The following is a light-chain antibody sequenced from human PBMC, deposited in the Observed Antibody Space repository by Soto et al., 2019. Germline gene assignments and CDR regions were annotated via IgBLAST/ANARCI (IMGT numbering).Light chain of an antibody. CDR1: SSDVGGYKY. Sequence: QSALTQPASVSGSPGQSITISCTGTSSDVGGYKYVSWYQQHPGKAPKVMIYEVSNRPSGVSNRFSGSKSGNTASLTISGLQAEDEAEYYCSSYAGSTTFVLFGGGTQLTVL. CDR3: SSYAGSTTFVL. J-gene: IGLJ2*01. V-gene: IGLV2-14*01. CDR2: EVS.